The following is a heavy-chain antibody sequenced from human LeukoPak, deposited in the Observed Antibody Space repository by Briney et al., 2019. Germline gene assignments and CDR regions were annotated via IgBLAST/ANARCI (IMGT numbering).Heavy chain of an antibody. CDR1: GGSVTITNSY. V-gene: IGHV4-39*01. J-gene: IGHJ3*02. Sequence: PSETLSLTCSVSGGSVTITNSYWVWIRQAPGKTLEWIGSMNYGGRSSYNPSLKSRVTISVDTSKNQFSLKLSSVTAADTAVYYCARPQVRDYVWGSYRSKALDAFDIWGQGTMVTVSS. CDR3: ARPQVRDYVWGSYRSKALDAFDI. D-gene: IGHD3-16*02. CDR2: MNYGGRS.